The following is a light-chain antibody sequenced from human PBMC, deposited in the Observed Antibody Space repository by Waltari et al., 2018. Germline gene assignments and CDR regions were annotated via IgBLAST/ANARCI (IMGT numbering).Light chain of an antibody. CDR1: QSLMHGDGRTY. CDR2: EFS. J-gene: IGKJ2*01. Sequence: IVLTQTPLSLSVTPGQPASISCKFSQSLMHGDGRTYFYWFLQKSGKPPHLLTYEFSTRWSGVPDRFSGSGSVTDVALKISRVEAEDVGVYYCMQTAQPPYSFGQGTKLEIK. CDR3: MQTAQPPYS. V-gene: IGKV2D-29*01.